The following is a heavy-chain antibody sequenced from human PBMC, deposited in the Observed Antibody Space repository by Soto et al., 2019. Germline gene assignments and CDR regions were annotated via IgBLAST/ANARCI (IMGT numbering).Heavy chain of an antibody. CDR3: ASTMIGPEYYYYYGMDV. J-gene: IGHJ6*02. V-gene: IGHV1-2*02. CDR2: INPNSGGT. Sequence: ASVKVSCKASGYTFTGYYMHWVRQAPGQGLEWMGWINPNSGGTNYAQKFQGRVTMTRDTSISTAYMELSRLRSDDTAVYYCASTMIGPEYYYYYGMDVWGQGTTVTVS. CDR1: GYTFTGYY. D-gene: IGHD3-22*01.